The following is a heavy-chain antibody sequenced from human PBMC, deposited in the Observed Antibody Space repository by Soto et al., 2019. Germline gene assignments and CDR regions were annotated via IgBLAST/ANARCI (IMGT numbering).Heavy chain of an antibody. CDR3: ARGAPGIAVAGPVDY. J-gene: IGHJ4*02. CDR1: GFIFSSYA. CDR2: ISGSGHST. Sequence: EVQLLESGGGLVQPGGSLRLSCAASGFIFSSYAMSWVRQAPGKGLEWVSAISGSGHSTYYADSVKGRFTISRDNSKNTLYLRMNSLRADDTAVYYCARGAPGIAVAGPVDYWGQGTLVTVSS. D-gene: IGHD6-19*01. V-gene: IGHV3-23*01.